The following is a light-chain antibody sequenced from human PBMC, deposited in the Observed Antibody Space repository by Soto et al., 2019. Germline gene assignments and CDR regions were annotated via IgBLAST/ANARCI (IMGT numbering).Light chain of an antibody. J-gene: IGLJ1*01. Sequence: QSALTQPRSVSGSPGQSVTISCTGTSSDVGGYNYVSWYQQHPGKAPKLMIYDVNKRPSGVPDRFSGSKSGNTASLTISGLQAEDEADYYCCSYAGRCTYVFGFGTKVTVL. V-gene: IGLV2-11*01. CDR1: SSDVGGYNY. CDR3: CSYAGRCTYV. CDR2: DVN.